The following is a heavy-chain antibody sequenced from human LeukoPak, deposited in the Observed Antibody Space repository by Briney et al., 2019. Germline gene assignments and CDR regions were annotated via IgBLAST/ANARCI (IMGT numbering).Heavy chain of an antibody. CDR3: AKDIGYSYGAFDY. V-gene: IGHV3-43*02. Sequence: PGGSLRLSCAASGFTFDDYAMHWVRHAPGKGLEWVSLIGGDGGSTYYGDSVKGRFTISRDNSRNSLYLQVNSLRSEDTALYFCAKDIGYSYGAFDYWGQGTLVTVSS. J-gene: IGHJ4*02. CDR2: IGGDGGST. CDR1: GFTFDDYA. D-gene: IGHD5-18*01.